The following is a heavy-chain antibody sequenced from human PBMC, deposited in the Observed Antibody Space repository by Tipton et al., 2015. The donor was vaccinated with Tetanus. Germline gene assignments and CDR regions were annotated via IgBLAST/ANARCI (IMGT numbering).Heavy chain of an antibody. CDR2: IDPNSGGT. CDR1: GYTFTGYY. Sequence: QLVQSGAEVKKPGASLKVSCKASGYTFTGYYLYWVRQAPGQGLEWMGWIDPNSGGTVYAQKLQGRVTMTRDTSISTAYMELSRPSSNVTAVYFCARDRGNYIFSRFDVWGPGTTVTVS. J-gene: IGHJ6*02. CDR3: ARDRGNYIFSRFDV. D-gene: IGHD3-22*01. V-gene: IGHV1-2*02.